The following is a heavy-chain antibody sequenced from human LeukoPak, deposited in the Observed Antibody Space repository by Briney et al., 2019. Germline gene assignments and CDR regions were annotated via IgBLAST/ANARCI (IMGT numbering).Heavy chain of an antibody. CDR1: GYTFTSYY. D-gene: IGHD2-21*02. V-gene: IGHV1-46*01. CDR3: ARGGQDCGGDCYSFDY. Sequence: GASVKVSCKASGYTFTSYYMHWVRQAPGQGLEWMGIINPSGGSTSYAQKFQGRVTMTRDTSTSTVYMELSSLRSEDTAVYYCARGGQDCGGDCYSFDYWGQETLVTVSS. J-gene: IGHJ4*02. CDR2: INPSGGST.